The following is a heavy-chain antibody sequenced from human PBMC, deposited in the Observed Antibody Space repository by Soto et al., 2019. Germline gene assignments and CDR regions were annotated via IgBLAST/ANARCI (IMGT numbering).Heavy chain of an antibody. CDR1: GFTFDDYA. J-gene: IGHJ6*02. Sequence: GGSLRLSCAASGFTFDDYAMHWVRQAPGKGLEWVSGISWNSGSRGYADSVKGRFTISRDNAKNSLYLQMNSLRAEDTAVYYCAKDIGGHAAMASDYCYYGMDVWGQGTTVTVSS. CDR3: AKDIGGHAAMASDYCYYGMDV. CDR2: ISWNSGSR. V-gene: IGHV3-9*01. D-gene: IGHD5-18*01.